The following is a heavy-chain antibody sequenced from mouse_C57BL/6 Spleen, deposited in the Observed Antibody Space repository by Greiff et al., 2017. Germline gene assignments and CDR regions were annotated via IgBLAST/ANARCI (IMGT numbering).Heavy chain of an antibody. V-gene: IGHV5-17*01. CDR2: ISSGSSTI. CDR3: ARPGQAWFAY. CDR1: GFTFSDYG. J-gene: IGHJ3*01. Sequence: EVKLVESGGGLVKPGGSLKLSCAASGFTFSDYGMHWVRQAPEKGLEWVAYISSGSSTIYYADTVKGRFTISRDNAKNTLFLQMTSLRSEDTAMYYCARPGQAWFAYCGQGTLVTVSA.